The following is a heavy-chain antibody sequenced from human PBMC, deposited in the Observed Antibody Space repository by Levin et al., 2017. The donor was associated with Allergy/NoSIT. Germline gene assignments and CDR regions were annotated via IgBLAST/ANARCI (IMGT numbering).Heavy chain of an antibody. CDR1: GFTFSSFA. D-gene: IGHD1-26*01. J-gene: IGHJ3*02. Sequence: GGSLRLSCVGSGFTFSSFAMHWVRQAPGKGLEWVAVISYEGKNEHYGDSVKGRFTISRDNSKNTLSLQMNSLRPEETALYYCAKDRSGGYRDWDGFDIWGQGTMVSVSS. CDR3: AKDRSGGYRDWDGFDI. CDR2: ISYEGKNE. V-gene: IGHV3-30*18.